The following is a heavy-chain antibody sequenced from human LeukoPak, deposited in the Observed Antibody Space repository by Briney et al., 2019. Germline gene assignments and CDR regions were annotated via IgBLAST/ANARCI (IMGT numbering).Heavy chain of an antibody. V-gene: IGHV3-74*01. CDR2: INSDGSST. Sequence: GGSLSLSCAASGFTFSSYWMHWVRQAPGKGLVWVSRINSDGSSTSYADSVKGRFTISRDNAKNTLYLQMNSLRAEDTAVYYCARGGYDFWSGYFIDYWGQGTLVTVSS. D-gene: IGHD3-3*01. J-gene: IGHJ4*02. CDR3: ARGGYDFWSGYFIDY. CDR1: GFTFSSYW.